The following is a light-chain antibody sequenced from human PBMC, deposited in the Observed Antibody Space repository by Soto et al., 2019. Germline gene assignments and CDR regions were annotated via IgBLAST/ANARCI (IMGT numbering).Light chain of an antibody. J-gene: IGKJ2*01. CDR1: QGIRDD. CDR3: LQDYNYPYT. V-gene: IGKV1-6*01. Sequence: AIQMTQSPSSLSASVGDRVTITCRASQGIRDDLGWYQQRPGKAPKLLIYAASSLQSGVPSRFSGSGSGTDFTLTISSLQPEDFATYYCLQDYNYPYTFGQGTKVDIK. CDR2: AAS.